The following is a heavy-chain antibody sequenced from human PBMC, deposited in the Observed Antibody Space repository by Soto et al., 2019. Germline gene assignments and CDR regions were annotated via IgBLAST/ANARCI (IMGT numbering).Heavy chain of an antibody. V-gene: IGHV3-23*01. CDR2: ISGSGGST. CDR1: GFTFSSYA. J-gene: IGHJ6*02. CDR3: AKDLSSIAVAGSMDV. D-gene: IGHD6-19*01. Sequence: SLRLSCASSGFTFSSYAMSWVRQAPGKGLEWVSAISGSGGSTYYADSVEGRFTISRDNSKNTLYLQMNSLRAEDTAVYYCAKDLSSIAVAGSMDVWGQGTTVTVSS.